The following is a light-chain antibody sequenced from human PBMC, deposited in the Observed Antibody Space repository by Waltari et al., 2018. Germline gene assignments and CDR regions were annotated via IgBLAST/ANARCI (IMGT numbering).Light chain of an antibody. CDR1: SSDVGTYNL. V-gene: IGLV2-23*02. CDR3: CTYAGRSTSDQYV. CDR2: EVT. Sequence: QSALTQPASVSGSPGQSITISCTGTSSDVGTYNLVSWYQKHPGKAPKLIIYEVTKRPSGVSNRFSSSKSGNTASLTISGLQAEDEADYYCCTYAGRSTSDQYVCGSGTKVTDL. J-gene: IGLJ1*01.